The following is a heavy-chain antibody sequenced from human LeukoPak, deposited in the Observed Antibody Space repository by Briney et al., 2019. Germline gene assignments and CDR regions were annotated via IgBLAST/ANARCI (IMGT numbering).Heavy chain of an antibody. CDR2: IYYSGST. CDR3: ARQGGVATTFDY. D-gene: IGHD5-12*01. J-gene: IGHJ4*02. V-gene: IGHV4-59*08. Sequence: SETLSLTCTVSGGSITGYYWNWIRQPPGKGLEWIGYIYYSGSTNYDPSLKSRVTISVDTSENQFSLKLNSVTAADTAVYYCARQGGVATTFDYWGQGTLVTVSS. CDR1: GGSITGYY.